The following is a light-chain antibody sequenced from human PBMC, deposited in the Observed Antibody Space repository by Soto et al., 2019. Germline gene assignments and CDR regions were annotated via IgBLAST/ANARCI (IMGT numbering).Light chain of an antibody. V-gene: IGKV3-20*01. Sequence: LVLTQSPGTLSLSPGEGATLSCRASQRMSSNYLAWYQQKPGQAPRLLIYGTSNRATGIPDRFSGSGSGTDFTLTISILEPEDCAVYYCQQYGTLPPRYTFGQGTKLEIK. J-gene: IGKJ2*01. CDR1: QRMSSNY. CDR2: GTS. CDR3: QQYGTLPPRYT.